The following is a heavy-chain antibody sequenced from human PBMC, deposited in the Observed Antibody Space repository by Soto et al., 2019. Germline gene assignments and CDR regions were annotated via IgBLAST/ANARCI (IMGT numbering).Heavy chain of an antibody. J-gene: IGHJ2*01. CDR2: INPNSGGT. Sequence: QVQLVQSGAEVKKPRASVKVSCKASGYTFTGYYMHWVRQAPGQGLEWMGWINPNSGGTNYAQKFQGWVTMTRDTSISTAYMELSRLRSDDTAVYYCARASRDGYKERWYFDLWGRGTLVTVSS. D-gene: IGHD5-12*01. CDR1: GYTFTGYY. CDR3: ARASRDGYKERWYFDL. V-gene: IGHV1-2*04.